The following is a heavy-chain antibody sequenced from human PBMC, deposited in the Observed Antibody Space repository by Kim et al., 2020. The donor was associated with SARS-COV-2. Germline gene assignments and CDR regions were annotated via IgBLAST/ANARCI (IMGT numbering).Heavy chain of an antibody. Sequence: IYAQKFQGRVTMTEDTSTDTAYMELSSLRSEDTAVYYCAARPPYSSGWGYWGQGTLVTVSS. D-gene: IGHD6-19*01. V-gene: IGHV1-24*01. J-gene: IGHJ4*02. CDR3: AARPPYSSGWGY.